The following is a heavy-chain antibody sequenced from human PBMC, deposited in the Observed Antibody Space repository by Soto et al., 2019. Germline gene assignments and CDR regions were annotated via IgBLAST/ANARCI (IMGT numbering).Heavy chain of an antibody. CDR1: GGSVSSGSYY. Sequence: TSETLSLTCTVSGGSVSSGSYYWTWIRQPPGKGLEWLGYIYYSGTTNYNPPLKSRITISVDTSKNQFSLKLSSVTAADTAVYYCARGLRRQLLNWFDPWGQGTLVTVSS. D-gene: IGHD2-2*01. CDR3: ARGLRRQLLNWFDP. V-gene: IGHV4-61*01. CDR2: IYYSGTT. J-gene: IGHJ5*02.